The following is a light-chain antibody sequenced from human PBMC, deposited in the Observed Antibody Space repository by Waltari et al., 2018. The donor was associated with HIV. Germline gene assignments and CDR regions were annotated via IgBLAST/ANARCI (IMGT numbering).Light chain of an antibody. CDR1: SGDIASKY. CDR3: QSYDYTIQV. V-gene: IGLV6-57*04. J-gene: IGLJ3*02. Sequence: FILTQPHSVSESPGKTVIISCTRNSGDIASKYVQWYQQRPGSAPTPVIYEDNRRPSGVPDRFSGSIDSASNSAFLTISGLKTEDEAAYYCQSYDYTIQVFGGG. CDR2: EDN.